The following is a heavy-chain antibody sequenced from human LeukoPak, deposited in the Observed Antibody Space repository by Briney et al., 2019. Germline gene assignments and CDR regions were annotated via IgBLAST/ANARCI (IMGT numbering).Heavy chain of an antibody. V-gene: IGHV4-30-4*01. CDR3: EGVPYYYDSSGYYLRDY. Sequence: SETLSLTCTVSGGSISSGNYYWSWIRQPPGKGLEWIGYIYYSGTTYRNPSLKSRVTISVDTSKNQFSLKLSSVTAADTAVYYCEGVPYYYDSSGYYLRDYWGQGTLVTVSS. CDR2: IYYSGTT. D-gene: IGHD3-22*01. CDR1: GGSISSGNYY. J-gene: IGHJ4*02.